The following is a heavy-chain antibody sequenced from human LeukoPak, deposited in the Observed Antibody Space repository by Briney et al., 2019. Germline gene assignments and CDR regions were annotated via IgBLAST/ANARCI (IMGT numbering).Heavy chain of an antibody. D-gene: IGHD6-13*01. V-gene: IGHV3-23*01. Sequence: GGSLRLSCAASGFTFSSYAMSWVRQAPGKGLEWVSAISGSGGSTYYADSVKGRFTISRDNSKNTLYLQMNSLRAEDTAVYYCARIDSSSWAWYFDYWGQGTLVTVSS. J-gene: IGHJ4*02. CDR2: ISGSGGST. CDR1: GFTFSSYA. CDR3: ARIDSSSWAWYFDY.